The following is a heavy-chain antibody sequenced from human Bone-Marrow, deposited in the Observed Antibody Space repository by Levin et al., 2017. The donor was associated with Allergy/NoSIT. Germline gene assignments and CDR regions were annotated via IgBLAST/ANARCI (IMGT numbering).Heavy chain of an antibody. J-gene: IGHJ6*03. CDR3: TRGPSGTGDYYHIDV. V-gene: IGHV3-48*01. CDR2: IGDTATTI. CDR1: GFPLTLYS. Sequence: QAGGSLRLSCAASGFPLTLYSMNWVRQTPGKGLEWISYIGDTATTIYYAGSVKGRFTISRDTAKKSLYLEMTRLRADDTAVYYCTRGPSGTGDYYHIDVWGKGTTVTVSS. D-gene: IGHD1-1*01.